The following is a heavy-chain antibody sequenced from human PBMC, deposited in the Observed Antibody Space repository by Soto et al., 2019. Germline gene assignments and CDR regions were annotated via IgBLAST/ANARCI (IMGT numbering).Heavy chain of an antibody. CDR3: AHVLGYCSGGSCYSGPSDY. J-gene: IGHJ4*02. V-gene: IGHV2-5*02. Sequence: QITLKESGPTLVKPTQTLTLTCSFSGFSLSTRGMSVVWIRQPPSKALEWLALIYWDDDKRYSPSLKSRLTITQDTSKNQVVLTMTNMDPADTATYYCAHVLGYCSGGSCYSGPSDYWGQGILVTVSS. D-gene: IGHD2-15*01. CDR1: GFSLSTRGMS. CDR2: IYWDDDK.